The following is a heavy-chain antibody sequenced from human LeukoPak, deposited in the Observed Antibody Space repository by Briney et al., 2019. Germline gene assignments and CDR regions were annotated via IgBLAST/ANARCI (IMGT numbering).Heavy chain of an antibody. CDR2: ILSDGSNK. V-gene: IGHV3-30-3*01. CDR3: ARGAVTPHWYLVR. CDR1: IFIFSSYA. J-gene: IGHJ2*01. Sequence: GGSLTLSCAASIFIFSSYAMHWVRHAPGGGLEWVAVILSDGSNKYYADSVKGRLTIPRHNSKNTLYLQMDSLRAGDAAVYYCARGAVTPHWYLVRWGRRTLVTVRS. D-gene: IGHD4-23*01.